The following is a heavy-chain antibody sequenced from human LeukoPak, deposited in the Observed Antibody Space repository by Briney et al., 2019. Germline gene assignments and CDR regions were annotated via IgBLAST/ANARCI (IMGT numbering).Heavy chain of an antibody. CDR3: ARVVTTVSRSYWYFDL. Sequence: SETLSLTCTVSGGSISSGGYSWSWIRQPPGTGLEWIGYIYHSGSTYYNPSLKSRVTISVDRSKNQFSLKLSSVTAADTAVYYCARVVTTVSRSYWYFDLWGRGTLVTVSS. J-gene: IGHJ2*01. CDR1: GGSISSGGYS. D-gene: IGHD4-17*01. V-gene: IGHV4-30-2*01. CDR2: IYHSGST.